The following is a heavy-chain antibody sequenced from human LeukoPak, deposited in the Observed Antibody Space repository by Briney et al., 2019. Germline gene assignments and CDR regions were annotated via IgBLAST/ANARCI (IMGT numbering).Heavy chain of an antibody. Sequence: SETLSLTCTVSGPSISAYYWSWIRQPVGKGLEWIGHIYTSGSMNYNPSLKSRVTMSVDTSKNQFSLNLSTVTAADTAVYYCARTLGSPTYSLIYTWGQGTLVTVSS. CDR1: GPSISAYY. CDR2: IYTSGSM. J-gene: IGHJ5*02. D-gene: IGHD3-10*01. CDR3: ARTLGSPTYSLIYT. V-gene: IGHV4-4*07.